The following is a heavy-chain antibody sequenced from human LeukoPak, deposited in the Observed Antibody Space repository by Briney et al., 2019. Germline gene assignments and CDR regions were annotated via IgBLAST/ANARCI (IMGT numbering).Heavy chain of an antibody. D-gene: IGHD6-13*01. CDR3: ARRLAAAEDWFDP. CDR1: GYSFTNFW. J-gene: IGHJ5*02. Sequence: GESLKISCKGSGYSFTNFWIGWVRQMPGKGLEWMGIIYPGDSDTRYSPSFQGQVTISADKSISTAYLQWSSLKASDTAMYYCARRLAAAEDWFDPWGQGTLVTVSS. V-gene: IGHV5-51*01. CDR2: IYPGDSDT.